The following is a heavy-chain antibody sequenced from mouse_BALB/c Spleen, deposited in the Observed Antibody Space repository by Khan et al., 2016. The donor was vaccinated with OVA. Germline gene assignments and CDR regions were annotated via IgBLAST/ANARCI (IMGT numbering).Heavy chain of an antibody. CDR1: GYTFTSYY. V-gene: IGHV1S81*02. CDR2: INPSNGGT. D-gene: IGHD2-1*01. J-gene: IGHJ3*01. CDR3: TRSGYGTFAY. Sequence: QVQLQQSGAELVKPGASVRLSCKASGYTFTSYYLYWVKQRPGQGLEWIGDINPSNGGTNFNEKFKSKATLTVDKSASTAYMRLSSLTSVDSAVYYCTRSGYGTFAYWGQGTLVTVSA.